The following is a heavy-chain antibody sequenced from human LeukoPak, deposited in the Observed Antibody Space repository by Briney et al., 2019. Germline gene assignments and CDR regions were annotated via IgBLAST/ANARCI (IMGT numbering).Heavy chain of an antibody. J-gene: IGHJ3*02. V-gene: IGHV3-33*06. CDR2: IWYDGSNK. Sequence: GRSLRLSCAASGFTFSSYGMHWVRQAPGKGLEWVAVIWYDGSNKYYADPVKGRFTISRDNSKNTLYLQMNSLRAEDTAVYYCAKGFLGLRDAFDIWGQGTMVAVSS. D-gene: IGHD3-3*01. CDR3: AKGFLGLRDAFDI. CDR1: GFTFSSYG.